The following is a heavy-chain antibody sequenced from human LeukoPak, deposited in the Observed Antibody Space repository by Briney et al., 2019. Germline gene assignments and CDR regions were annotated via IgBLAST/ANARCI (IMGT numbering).Heavy chain of an antibody. D-gene: IGHD4-23*01. CDR1: GFTLSSYW. CDR3: ARGVDYGSKGLDY. J-gene: IGHJ4*02. V-gene: IGHV3-74*01. CDR2: INSDGSST. Sequence: GGSLRLSCAASGFTLSSYWMHWVRQAPGKGLVWVSRINSDGSSTSYADSVKGRFTLSRDNAKNTLYLQMDSLRAEDTAVYYCARGVDYGSKGLDYWGQGTLVTVSS.